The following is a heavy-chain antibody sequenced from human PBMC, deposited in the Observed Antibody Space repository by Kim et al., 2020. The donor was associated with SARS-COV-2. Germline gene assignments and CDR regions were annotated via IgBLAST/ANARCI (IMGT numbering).Heavy chain of an antibody. CDR2: ISWNSGSI. D-gene: IGHD3-22*01. Sequence: GGSLRLSCAASGFTFDDYAMHWVRQAPGKGLEWVSGISWNSGSIGYADSVKGRFTISRDNAKNSLYLQMNSLRAEDTALYYCAKGHDSSGYSELTDYWGQGTLVTVSS. CDR1: GFTFDDYA. J-gene: IGHJ4*02. V-gene: IGHV3-9*01. CDR3: AKGHDSSGYSELTDY.